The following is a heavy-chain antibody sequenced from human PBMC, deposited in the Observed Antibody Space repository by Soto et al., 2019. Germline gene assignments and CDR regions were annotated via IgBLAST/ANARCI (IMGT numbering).Heavy chain of an antibody. V-gene: IGHV4-61*01. D-gene: IGHD2-2*01. Sequence: SETLSLTCTVSDGSVSSGSYYWSWIRQPPGKGLEWIGYIYYSGSTNYNPSLKSRVTISVDTSKNQFSLKLSSVTAADTAVYYFSRLVPAAAYGFVSRCPGTLVTVSS. CDR2: IYYSGST. J-gene: IGHJ5*01. CDR3: SRLVPAAAYGFVS. CDR1: DGSVSSGSYY.